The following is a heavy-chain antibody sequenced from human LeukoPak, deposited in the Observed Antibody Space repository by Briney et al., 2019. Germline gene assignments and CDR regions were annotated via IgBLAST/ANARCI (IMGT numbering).Heavy chain of an antibody. CDR2: IYYSGST. CDR3: VRVPTACSSTSCRYNWFDP. Sequence: PSETLSLTCTVSGGSISSYYWSWIRQPPGKGLEWIGYIYYSGSTNYNPSLKSRVTISVDTSKNQFSLKLSSVTAADTAVYYCVRVPTACSSTSCRYNWFDPWGQGTLVTVSS. V-gene: IGHV4-59*01. J-gene: IGHJ5*02. D-gene: IGHD2-2*01. CDR1: GGSISSYY.